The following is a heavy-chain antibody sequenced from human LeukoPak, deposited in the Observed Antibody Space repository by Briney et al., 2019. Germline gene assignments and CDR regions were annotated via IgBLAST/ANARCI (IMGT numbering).Heavy chain of an antibody. J-gene: IGHJ4*02. Sequence: GGSLRLSCAASGFTFSSYGMHWVRQAPGKGLEWVAVISYDGSNKYYADSVKGRFTISRDNSKNTLYLQMNSLRAEDTAVYYCAKRSLGIIDYWGQGTLVTVSS. V-gene: IGHV3-30*18. CDR3: AKRSLGIIDY. CDR2: ISYDGSNK. D-gene: IGHD7-27*01. CDR1: GFTFSSYG.